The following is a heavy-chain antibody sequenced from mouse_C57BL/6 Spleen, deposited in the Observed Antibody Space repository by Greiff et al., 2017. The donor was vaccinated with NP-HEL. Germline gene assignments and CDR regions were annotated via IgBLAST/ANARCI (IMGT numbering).Heavy chain of an antibody. CDR2: INPYNGGT. D-gene: IGHD1-1*01. CDR1: GYTFTDYY. Sequence: VQLQQSGPVLVKPGASVKMSCKASGYTFTDYYMNWVKQSHGKSLEWIGVINPYNGGTSYNQKFKGKATLTVDKSSSTAYMELNSLTSEDSAVYYCARLATTGRESWFADWGQGTLVTVAA. V-gene: IGHV1-19*01. CDR3: ARLATTGRESWFAD. J-gene: IGHJ3*01.